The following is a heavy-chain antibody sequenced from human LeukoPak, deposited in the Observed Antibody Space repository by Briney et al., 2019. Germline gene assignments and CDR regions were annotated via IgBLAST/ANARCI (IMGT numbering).Heavy chain of an antibody. Sequence: SETLSLTCTVSGGSISSYYWSWIRQPPGKGLEWIGYIYYSGSTNYNPSLKSRVTISVDTSKNQFSLKLSSVTAADTAVYYCARADYGDYVTFDYWGQGTLVTVSS. V-gene: IGHV4-59*01. CDR2: IYYSGST. J-gene: IGHJ4*02. CDR3: ARADYGDYVTFDY. D-gene: IGHD4-17*01. CDR1: GGSISSYY.